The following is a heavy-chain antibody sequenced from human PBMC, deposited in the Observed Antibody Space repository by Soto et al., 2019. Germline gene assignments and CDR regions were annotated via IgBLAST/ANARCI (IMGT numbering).Heavy chain of an antibody. CDR3: TTEDNSPFDS. CDR2: VYPSDSDV. CDR1: GYRFSCSW. V-gene: IGHV5-51*01. Sequence: GESLKIPRQCTGYRFSCSWIGWVRQKPGKGLEWLGNVYPSDSDVIYSPPLEGQVTISPDNSINTAYLPLLNLKASDTAIYYSTTEDNSPFDSWGQGTRATVSS. J-gene: IGHJ4*02. D-gene: IGHD1-1*01.